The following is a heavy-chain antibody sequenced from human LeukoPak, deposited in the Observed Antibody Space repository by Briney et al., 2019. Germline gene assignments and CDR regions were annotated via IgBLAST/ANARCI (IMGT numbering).Heavy chain of an antibody. CDR1: GLTFSSHW. D-gene: IGHD2-21*02. CDR2: ITNDGSST. Sequence: GGSLRLSCAASGLTFSSHWMHWVRQAPGKGLVWVSRITNDGSSTTYADSVKGRFTISRDNAKNMLYLQMNSLRAEDTAVYYCAKQGPARIPIVVVTAMAHWGQGTLVTVSS. CDR3: AKQGPARIPIVVVTAMAH. V-gene: IGHV3-74*01. J-gene: IGHJ4*02.